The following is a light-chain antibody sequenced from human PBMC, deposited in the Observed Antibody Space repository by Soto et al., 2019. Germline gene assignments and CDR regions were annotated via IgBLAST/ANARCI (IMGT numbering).Light chain of an antibody. V-gene: IGKV1-9*01. CDR3: QQRSNWPPVT. CDR2: AAV. J-gene: IGKJ3*01. CDR1: QGISQY. Sequence: DIHLTQSPSLLSASVGDRVTITCRASQGISQYVAWYQQKPGKAPKLLIYAAVVLQGGIPSRFSGSGSATDFTLTISSLEPEDFAVYYCQQRSNWPPVTFGPGTKVDIK.